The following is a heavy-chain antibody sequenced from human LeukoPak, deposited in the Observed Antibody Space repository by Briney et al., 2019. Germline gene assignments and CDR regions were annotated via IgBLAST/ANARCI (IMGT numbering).Heavy chain of an antibody. CDR3: AINGELEYYDSSGYFKSNWFAP. CDR2: INWNGGST. CDR1: GFTIDDYG. V-gene: IGHV3-20*04. D-gene: IGHD3-22*01. Sequence: PGGSLRLSCAASGFTIDDYGMSWVRQAPGKGLEWVCGINWNGGSTGYADSVKGLFTFFRAYAKNSLYMLINGLRAEETAFYYSAINGELEYYDSSGYFKSNWFAPWGQGTVDSVPT. J-gene: IGHJ5*02.